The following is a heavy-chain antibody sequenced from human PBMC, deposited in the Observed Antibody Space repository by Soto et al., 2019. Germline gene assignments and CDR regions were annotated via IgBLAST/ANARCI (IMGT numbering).Heavy chain of an antibody. V-gene: IGHV4-34*01. Sequence: SPETLSLTCAVYGGSFSGYYWSWIRQPPGKGLEWIGEINHSGSTNYNPSLKSRATISVDTSKNQFSLKLSSVTAADTAVYYCARVKIFGVVTTGMDVWGQGTTVTVSS. CDR2: INHSGST. D-gene: IGHD3-3*01. J-gene: IGHJ6*02. CDR1: GGSFSGYY. CDR3: ARVKIFGVVTTGMDV.